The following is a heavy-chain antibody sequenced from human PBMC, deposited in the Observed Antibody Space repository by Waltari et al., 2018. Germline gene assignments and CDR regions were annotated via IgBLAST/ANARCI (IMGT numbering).Heavy chain of an antibody. CDR3: ARDLIAVTGPDAFDV. J-gene: IGHJ3*01. D-gene: IGHD6-19*01. V-gene: IGHV4-59*01. CDR1: GGSISNYY. Sequence: VQLQESGPGLVEPSETLSLTCTVSGGSISNYYWSWIRQPPGKGLEWIGYIYYLGSTNYSPSLKSRVTISVDTSKNQFSLKLSSVTAADTAVYYCARDLIAVTGPDAFDVWGQGTMVTVSS. CDR2: IYYLGST.